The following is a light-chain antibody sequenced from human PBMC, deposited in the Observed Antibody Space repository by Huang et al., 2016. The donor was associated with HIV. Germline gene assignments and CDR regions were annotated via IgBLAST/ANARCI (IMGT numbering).Light chain of an antibody. CDR3: QQYNDYSVT. CDR1: QNISTS. CDR2: RAT. J-gene: IGKJ2*01. V-gene: IGKV1-5*03. Sequence: DIQMTQFPSTLSASLGDRVTITCRATQNISTSLAWYQQKPGKAPKLLVYRATSLESGVPPRFSGSGSGTEFTLTISNLQPDDFGTYYCQQYNDYSVTFGQGTKLEIK.